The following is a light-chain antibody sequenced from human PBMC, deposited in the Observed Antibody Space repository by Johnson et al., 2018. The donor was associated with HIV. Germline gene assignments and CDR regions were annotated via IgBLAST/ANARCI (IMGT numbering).Light chain of an antibody. CDR1: SSNIGNNN. V-gene: IGLV1-51*01. J-gene: IGLJ1*01. Sequence: QSVLTQPPSVSAAPGQKVTISCSGSSSNIGNNNVSWYQQLPGTAPKFLIYDNNKRPSGIPDRFSGSKSGTSATLGITGLQTGDEADYYCGTWDSSLRVGFFGTGTKVTVL. CDR3: GTWDSSLRVGF. CDR2: DNN.